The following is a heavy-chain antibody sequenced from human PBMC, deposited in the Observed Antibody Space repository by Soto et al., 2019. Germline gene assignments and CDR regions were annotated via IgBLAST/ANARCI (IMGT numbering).Heavy chain of an antibody. CDR2: ISSSGNNT. Sequence: PEGSLRLSCAASGFTFSDYYMSWIRQAPGKGLEWVSAISSSGNNTYYADSVKGRFTISRDNSKDTLFLQMNSLRAEDTAIYYYTKCTGSNWYPDYWGQGTLVTVSS. CDR1: GFTFSDYY. CDR3: TKCTGSNWYPDY. V-gene: IGHV3-23*01. D-gene: IGHD6-13*01. J-gene: IGHJ4*02.